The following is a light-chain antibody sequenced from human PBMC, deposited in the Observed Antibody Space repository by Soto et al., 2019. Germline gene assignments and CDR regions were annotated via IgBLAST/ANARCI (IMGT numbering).Light chain of an antibody. CDR3: QQYNDYPYT. CDR2: DAS. V-gene: IGKV1-5*01. J-gene: IGKJ2*01. Sequence: DIQVTQSPSTLSASVGDRVIIACRASQTADKWVAWYQQKPGKAPNVLIYDASRLESGVPSRFSGSGSGTLFTLTISNLQPDDFATYDCQQYNDYPYTFGHGTKVEI. CDR1: QTADKW.